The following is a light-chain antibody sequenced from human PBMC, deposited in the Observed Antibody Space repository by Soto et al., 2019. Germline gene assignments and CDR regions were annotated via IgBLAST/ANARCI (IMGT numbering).Light chain of an antibody. CDR2: EVS. V-gene: IGLV2-14*01. CDR3: SSYTSSSTPLV. CDR1: SSDVGGYNY. J-gene: IGLJ1*01. Sequence: QSALTQPASVSGSPGQSITISCTGTSSDVGGYNYVSWYQQHPGKAPKLMIYEVSNRPSGVSNRFSGSKSGNTASLTISGLHAEHEADYYCSSYTSSSTPLVFGTGTKVTVL.